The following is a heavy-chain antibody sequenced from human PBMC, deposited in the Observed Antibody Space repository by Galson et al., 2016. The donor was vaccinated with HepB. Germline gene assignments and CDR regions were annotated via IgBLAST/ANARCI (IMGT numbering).Heavy chain of an antibody. CDR2: ISYNGRDK. V-gene: IGHV3-30*18. J-gene: IGHJ3*02. CDR3: AKNRNTGGSASYPNSFAM. CDR1: GFTFSSYG. D-gene: IGHD3-10*01. Sequence: SLRLSCAGSGFTFSSYGMHWVRQAPGKGLEWLAVISYNGRDKNSADSVKGRLTISRDNSKNSLYLQMNSLRPGDTATYYCAKNRNTGGSASYPNSFAMWGQGTMVIVSS.